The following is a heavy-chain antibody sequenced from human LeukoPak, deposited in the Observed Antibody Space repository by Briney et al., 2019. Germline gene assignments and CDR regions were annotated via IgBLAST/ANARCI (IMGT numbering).Heavy chain of an antibody. V-gene: IGHV1-18*01. Sequence: VASVKVSCKASGYTFTSYGISWVRQAPGQGLEWMGWISAYNGNTNYAQKLQGRVTMTTDTSTSTAYMELRSLRSDDTAVYYCARDGGELPLKGLFDYWGQGPLVTVSS. CDR2: ISAYNGNT. D-gene: IGHD1-26*01. CDR1: GYTFTSYG. J-gene: IGHJ4*02. CDR3: ARDGGELPLKGLFDY.